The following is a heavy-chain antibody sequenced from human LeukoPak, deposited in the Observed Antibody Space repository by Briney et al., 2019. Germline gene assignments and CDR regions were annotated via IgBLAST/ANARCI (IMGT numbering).Heavy chain of an antibody. Sequence: GSRRLSCAASGFTFSSYSMNWVRQAPGKGLEWVSYISSSSSTIYYADSVKGRFTISRDNAKNSLYLQMNSLRAEDTAVYYCARGPTTVVTPFDYWGQGTLVTVSS. CDR3: ARGPTTVVTPFDY. J-gene: IGHJ4*02. CDR1: GFTFSSYS. V-gene: IGHV3-48*01. CDR2: ISSSSSTI. D-gene: IGHD4-23*01.